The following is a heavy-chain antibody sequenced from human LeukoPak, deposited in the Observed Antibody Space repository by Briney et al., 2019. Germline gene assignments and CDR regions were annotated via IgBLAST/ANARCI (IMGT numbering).Heavy chain of an antibody. Sequence: GGSLRLSCAPSGFTFDDYGMSWVRQAPGKGLEWVSGIDRNGDSTGYADSVGGRFTISRDNAKNSLYLQMDSLRAEDTALYYCARDHKGGDGADAFDIWGHGTMVTVSS. CDR1: GFTFDDYG. D-gene: IGHD5-24*01. J-gene: IGHJ3*02. CDR2: IDRNGDST. CDR3: ARDHKGGDGADAFDI. V-gene: IGHV3-20*04.